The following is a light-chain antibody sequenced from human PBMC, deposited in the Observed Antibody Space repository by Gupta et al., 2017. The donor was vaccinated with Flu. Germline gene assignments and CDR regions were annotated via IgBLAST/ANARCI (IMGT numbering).Light chain of an antibody. CDR2: GAS. CDR3: QQLNNLPPRLS. Sequence: EIVLTQSPATLSVSPGERATLSCRASQSVSTNVAWYQQKPGQAPRLLIYGASSRATGIPARFSGSGAGTEFTLTISSLQSEGCAVYYCQQLNNLPPRLSFGGGTKVEIK. V-gene: IGKV3-15*01. J-gene: IGKJ4*01. CDR1: QSVSTN.